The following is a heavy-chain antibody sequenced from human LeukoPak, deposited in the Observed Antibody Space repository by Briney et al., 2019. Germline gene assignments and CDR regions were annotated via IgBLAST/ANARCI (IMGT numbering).Heavy chain of an antibody. CDR1: GGSISSRSYF. CDR2: IYYSGSP. CDR3: ARESYCTAATCPGWFDP. D-gene: IGHD2-8*02. V-gene: IGHV4-39*07. J-gene: IGHJ5*02. Sequence: SETLSLTCTVSGGSISSRSYFWGWLRQPPGKGLEWIASIYYSGSPFYTPSLKSRVTISVDTSKNQLSLRLSSVTAADTAVYYCARESYCTAATCPGWFDPWGQGTMVTVSS.